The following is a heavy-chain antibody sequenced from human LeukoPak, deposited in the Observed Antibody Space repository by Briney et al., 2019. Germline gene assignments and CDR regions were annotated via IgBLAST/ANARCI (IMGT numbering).Heavy chain of an antibody. J-gene: IGHJ4*02. CDR2: IQTSGSI. Sequence: SETLSLTCTVSGGSMNNHDWSWVRQLAGKGLEWIGRIQTSGSINYNSSLKSRVTISIDTSQNYFSLKLTSMTAADSAMYYCARASNIGWYQFDYWGQGMLVTVSS. V-gene: IGHV4-4*07. CDR3: ARASNIGWYQFDY. D-gene: IGHD6-19*01. CDR1: GGSMNNHD.